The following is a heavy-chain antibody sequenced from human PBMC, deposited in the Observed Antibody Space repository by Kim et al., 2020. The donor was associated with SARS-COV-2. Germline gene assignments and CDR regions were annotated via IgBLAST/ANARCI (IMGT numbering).Heavy chain of an antibody. J-gene: IGHJ5*02. CDR1: GFTFSRYG. D-gene: IGHD5-12*01. CDR2: ISHDESEK. CDR3: AKGSTGSGYSSADH. V-gene: IGHV3-30*18. Sequence: GGSLRLSCAASGFTFSRYGLHWVRQAPGKGLEWLAVISHDESEKFYADSMKGRFTISRDTSNSMLYLEMKSLKTEDTAVYFCAKGSTGSGYSSADHWGQGTPVTVSS.